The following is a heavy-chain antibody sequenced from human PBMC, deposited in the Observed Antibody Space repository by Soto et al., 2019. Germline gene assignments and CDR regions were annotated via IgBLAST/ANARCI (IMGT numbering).Heavy chain of an antibody. CDR3: TNNFG. CDR1: GFAFNDSA. V-gene: IGHV3-73*01. D-gene: IGHD3-10*01. Sequence: DVQVVQSGGGLVQPGGSLKLSCAASGFAFNDSAMHWVRQASGKGLEWVARVRSKSNNYATAYPASVKGRFIVSRDDSMDTTYLLMNSLIPEDTAIYYCTNNFGWGQGGLVTVS. J-gene: IGHJ4*02. CDR2: VRSKSNNYAT.